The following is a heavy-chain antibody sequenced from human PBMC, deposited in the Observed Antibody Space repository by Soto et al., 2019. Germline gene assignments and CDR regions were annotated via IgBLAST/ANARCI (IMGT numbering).Heavy chain of an antibody. CDR3: ARDTGDGTFDF. Sequence: ASVKVSCKTSGYTFTAYGLAWLRQAPGQRPEWMGWVSTNNADTNYAQKFQDRVTISRDTSASTAYMELTSLRSEDTAVYYCARDTGDGTFDFWGQGTLVTVSS. CDR1: GYTFTAYG. D-gene: IGHD7-27*01. J-gene: IGHJ4*02. V-gene: IGHV1-18*01. CDR2: VSTNNADT.